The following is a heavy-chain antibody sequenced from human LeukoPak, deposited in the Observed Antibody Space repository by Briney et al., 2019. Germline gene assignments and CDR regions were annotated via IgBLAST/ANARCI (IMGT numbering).Heavy chain of an antibody. CDR2: IYYSGST. Sequence: SETLSLTCTVSGGSIISYYWRWIRQPPGKGLEWIGYIYYSGSTKYNPSLESRVTISVDTSKNKFSLKLSSVTAADTAVYYCAGHEYSSSWYFSDYWGQGTLVTVSS. CDR3: AGHEYSSSWYFSDY. V-gene: IGHV4-59*08. D-gene: IGHD6-13*01. J-gene: IGHJ4*02. CDR1: GGSIISYY.